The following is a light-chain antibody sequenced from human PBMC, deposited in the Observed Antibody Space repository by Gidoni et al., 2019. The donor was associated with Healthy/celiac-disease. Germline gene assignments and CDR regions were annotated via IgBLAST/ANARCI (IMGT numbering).Light chain of an antibody. CDR2: EGS. CDR3: CSYAGSKVV. CDR1: SSDVGSYNL. Sequence: QSALTQPASVSGSPGQSITISCTGTSSDVGSYNLVSWYQQRPGKAPKLLIYEGSKRPSGVSKRVSGSKSGNTASLTISGLQAEDEADYYCCSYAGSKVVFGGGTKLTVL. J-gene: IGLJ2*01. V-gene: IGLV2-23*01.